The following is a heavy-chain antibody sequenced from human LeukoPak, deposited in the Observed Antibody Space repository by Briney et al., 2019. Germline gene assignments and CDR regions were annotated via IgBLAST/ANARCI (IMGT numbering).Heavy chain of an antibody. D-gene: IGHD3-22*01. CDR2: ISAYNGNT. J-gene: IGHJ4*02. V-gene: IGHV1-18*01. CDR1: GYTFTSYD. Sequence: ASVKVSCKASGYTFTSYDINWVRQATGQGLEWMGWISAYNGNTNYAQKLQGRVTMTTDTSTSTAYMELRSLRSDDTAVYYCARDPPTDYYDSSGYYDYWGQGTLVTVSS. CDR3: ARDPPTDYYDSSGYYDY.